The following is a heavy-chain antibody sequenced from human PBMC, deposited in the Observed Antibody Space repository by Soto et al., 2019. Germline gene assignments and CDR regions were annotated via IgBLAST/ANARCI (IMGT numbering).Heavy chain of an antibody. CDR3: GKWNGGFDY. CDR1: GFTFSSYG. CDR2: ISYDGSYK. V-gene: IGHV3-30*18. D-gene: IGHD3-16*01. J-gene: IGHJ4*02. Sequence: QVQLVESGGGVVQPGRSLRLSCAASGFTFSSYGMHWFRQAPGKGLEWVAVISYDGSYKYYADSVKGRFTISRDNSKNTLYLQMNSLRAEDTAVYYCGKWNGGFDYWGQGTLVTVSS.